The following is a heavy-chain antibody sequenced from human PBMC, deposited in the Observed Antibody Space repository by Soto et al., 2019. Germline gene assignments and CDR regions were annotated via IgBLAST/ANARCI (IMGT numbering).Heavy chain of an antibody. D-gene: IGHD2-2*01. CDR2: IYYTGST. Sequence: QLQLQESGPGLVKPSETLSLTCTVSGGSISSTSYYWGWIRQPPGKGLEWIGFIYYTGSTFYSPSLKSRVTISVDTSKNQFSLKLSFVTAADTAVYYCARGGELLSSYFDYWGRGTMVTVSS. J-gene: IGHJ4*02. CDR3: ARGGELLSSYFDY. V-gene: IGHV4-39*01. CDR1: GGSISSTSYY.